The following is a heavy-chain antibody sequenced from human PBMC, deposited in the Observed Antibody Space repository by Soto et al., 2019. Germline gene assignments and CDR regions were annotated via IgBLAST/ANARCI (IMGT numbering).Heavy chain of an antibody. D-gene: IGHD2-2*02. CDR2: ISGSGGGT. Sequence: EVQLLESGGGLAQTGGSLRLSCEASGFTFNSHAMNWVRQAPGKGLECVSGISGSGGGTYYADSVKGRFTISRDNSKNTVFLKMISLRAKDTAVYYCAKVYFFAVGANDYWGQGTTVTVSS. V-gene: IGHV3-23*01. J-gene: IGHJ4*02. CDR3: AKVYFFAVGANDY. CDR1: GFTFNSHA.